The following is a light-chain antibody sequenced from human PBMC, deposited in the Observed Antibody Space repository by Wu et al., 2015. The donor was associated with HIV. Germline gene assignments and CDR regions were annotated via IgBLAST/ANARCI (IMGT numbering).Light chain of an antibody. CDR3: QQYNNYMWT. J-gene: IGKJ1*01. CDR2: DAS. CDR1: QSISSN. Sequence: EIVMTQSPATLSVSPGERVTLSCRASQSISSNLAWYQQKPGQAPSLLIYDASTRATGIPARFSGSGSGTEFTLTISSLQSEDFVVYYCQQYNNYMWTFGQGTKVEIK. V-gene: IGKV3-15*01.